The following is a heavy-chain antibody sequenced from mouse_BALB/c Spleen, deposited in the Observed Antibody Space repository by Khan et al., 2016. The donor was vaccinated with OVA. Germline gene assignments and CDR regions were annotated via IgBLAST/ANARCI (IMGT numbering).Heavy chain of an antibody. CDR3: AGGRTY. Sequence: EVELVESGPGLVKPSQSLSLTCTVTGYSITSDYAWNWIRQFPGNKLEWMGYITYSGSTSSTPSLKSRISITRDTSKNQFFLQFNSVTTEDTATYYCAGGRTYWGQGTLVTVSA. J-gene: IGHJ3*01. CDR2: ITYSGST. V-gene: IGHV3-2*02. D-gene: IGHD3-3*01. CDR1: GYSITSDYA.